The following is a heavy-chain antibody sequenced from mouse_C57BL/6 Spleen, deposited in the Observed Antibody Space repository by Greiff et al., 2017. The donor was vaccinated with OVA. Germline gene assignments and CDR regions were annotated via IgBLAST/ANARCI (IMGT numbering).Heavy chain of an antibody. CDR1: GFSLTSYG. V-gene: IGHV2-6-1*01. CDR3: ARHGGDYYSLLAY. CDR2: IWSDGST. J-gene: IGHJ3*01. D-gene: IGHD1-1*01. Sequence: VKLMESGPGLVAPSQSLSITCTVSGFSLTSYGVHWVRQPPGKGLEWLVVIWSDGSTTYNSALKSRLSISKDNSKSQVFLKMNSLQTDDTAMYYCARHGGDYYSLLAYWGQGTLVTVSA.